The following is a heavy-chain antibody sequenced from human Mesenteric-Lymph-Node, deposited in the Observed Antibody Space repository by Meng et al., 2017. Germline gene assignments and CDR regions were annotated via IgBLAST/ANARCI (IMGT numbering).Heavy chain of an antibody. CDR1: GFTFSTYV. V-gene: IGHV3-23*01. Sequence: GESLKISCAASGFTFSTYVMSWVRQAPGKGLEWVSSISVSGDATSYADSVKGRFTISRDNAWSTLYLQMNSLRAEDTAVYYCARVRKVDHSFDYWGQGTLVTVSS. D-gene: IGHD1-26*01. CDR3: ARVRKVDHSFDY. CDR2: ISVSGDAT. J-gene: IGHJ4*02.